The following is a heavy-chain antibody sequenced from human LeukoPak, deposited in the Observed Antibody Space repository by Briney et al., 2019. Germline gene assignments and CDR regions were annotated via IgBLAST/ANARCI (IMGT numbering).Heavy chain of an antibody. D-gene: IGHD5-12*01. Sequence: GESLKISCKGSGYSFTSYWIGWVRQMPGKGLEWMGIINPGYSDIRYSPSFQGQVTISADKSIRTAYLQWSSLQASDTAIYYCARHDKGYSGYVTLDYWGQGTLVTVSS. CDR1: GYSFTSYW. V-gene: IGHV5-51*01. CDR2: INPGYSDI. J-gene: IGHJ4*02. CDR3: ARHDKGYSGYVTLDY.